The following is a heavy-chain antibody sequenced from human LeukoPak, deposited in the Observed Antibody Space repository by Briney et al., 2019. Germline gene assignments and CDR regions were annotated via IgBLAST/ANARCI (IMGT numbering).Heavy chain of an antibody. CDR1: GFIFSDYY. CDR3: VRRGSRSY. Sequence: PGGSLRLSCAASGFIFSDYYMSWFRQAPGKGLEWISFISSGANSIYYADSVKGRFTISRDNAKNSLYLQMNSLRVDDTAVYYCVRRGSRSYWGQGTLVSVSS. V-gene: IGHV3-11*01. CDR2: ISSGANSI. J-gene: IGHJ4*02. D-gene: IGHD3-16*02.